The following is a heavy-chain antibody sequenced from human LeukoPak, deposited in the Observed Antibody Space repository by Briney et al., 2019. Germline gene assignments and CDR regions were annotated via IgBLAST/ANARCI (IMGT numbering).Heavy chain of an antibody. CDR2: IYFSGST. D-gene: IGHD3-22*01. V-gene: IGHV4-39*01. J-gene: IGHJ4*02. CDR1: GGSISSSGYY. CDR3: ARLVDYYDSRGYFDS. Sequence: SETLSLTCAVSGGSISSSGYYWGWDRQSPGKGLEWIGIIYFSGSTYYNPSLKSRVTISVDTSKNQFSLKLSSVTAADTAVYYCARLVDYYDSRGYFDSWGQGTLVTVSS.